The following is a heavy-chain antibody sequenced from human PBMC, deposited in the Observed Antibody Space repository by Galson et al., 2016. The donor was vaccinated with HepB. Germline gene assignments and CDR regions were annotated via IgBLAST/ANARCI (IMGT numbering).Heavy chain of an antibody. CDR2: ITGSTGVT. D-gene: IGHD2-2*01. CDR3: AKDRASVPDAFDI. Sequence: SLRLSCAASGFTFSESGIHWVRQAPGKGLEWVSSITGSTGVTYYADPVRGRFTISRDNSKNTLYLQMKSLRAEDTALYYCAKDRASVPDAFDIWGQGTVVTVSS. J-gene: IGHJ3*02. V-gene: IGHV3-23*01. CDR1: GFTFSESG.